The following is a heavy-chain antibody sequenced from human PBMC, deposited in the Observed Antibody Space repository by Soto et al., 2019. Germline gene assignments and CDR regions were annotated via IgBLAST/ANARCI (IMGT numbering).Heavy chain of an antibody. D-gene: IGHD3-9*01. CDR1: GYTFTSYA. CDR2: INAGNGNT. Sequence: ASVKVSCKASGYTFTSYAMHWVRQAPGQRLEWMGWINAGNGNTKYSQKFQGRVTITRDTSASTAYMELSSLRSEDTAVYYCAFGSYDILTGYFTNWFDPWGQGTLVTV. J-gene: IGHJ5*02. CDR3: AFGSYDILTGYFTNWFDP. V-gene: IGHV1-3*01.